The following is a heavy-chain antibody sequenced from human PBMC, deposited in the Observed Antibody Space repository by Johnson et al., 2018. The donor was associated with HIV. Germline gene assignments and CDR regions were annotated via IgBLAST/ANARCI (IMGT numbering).Heavy chain of an antibody. Sequence: QEQLVESGGGLVQPGGSLRLSCVVSGFTFRSYWMTWVRQAPGKGLEWVAVISYDGSNKYYADSVKGRFTISRYNSKNTLYLQMNSLGAEDTAVYYCARARFSAVDYDPGAFDIWGQGTMVTVSS. D-gene: IGHD4/OR15-4a*01. CDR3: ARARFSAVDYDPGAFDI. V-gene: IGHV3-30*19. CDR1: GFTFRSYW. J-gene: IGHJ3*02. CDR2: ISYDGSNK.